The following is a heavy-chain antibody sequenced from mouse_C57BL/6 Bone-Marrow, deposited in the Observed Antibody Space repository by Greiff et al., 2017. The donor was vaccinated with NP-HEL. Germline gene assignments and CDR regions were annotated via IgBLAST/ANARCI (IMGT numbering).Heavy chain of an antibody. J-gene: IGHJ3*01. CDR3: AAAPSAY. Sequence: QVQLQQSGPELVKPGASVKISCKASGYAFSSSWMNWVKQRPGQGLEWIGRIYPGDGDTNYNGKFKGKATLTADKSSSTAYMQLSSLTSEDSAVYFCAAAPSAYWGQGTLVTVSA. D-gene: IGHD6-1*01. CDR1: GYAFSSSW. CDR2: IYPGDGDT. V-gene: IGHV1-82*01.